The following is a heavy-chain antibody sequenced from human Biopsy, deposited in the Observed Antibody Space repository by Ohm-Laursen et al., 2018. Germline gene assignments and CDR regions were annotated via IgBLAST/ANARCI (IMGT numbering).Heavy chain of an antibody. CDR1: GGSFSTYT. J-gene: IGHJ4*02. V-gene: IGHV1-2*02. Sequence: ASVKVSCKASGGSFSTYTISWVRQAPGQGLEWMGWINPDNGGTIHAQKFQGTVTMTRDTSISTAYLALGSLRSADTAIYYCARDPLNGHKHFDYWGQGSLVTVSS. CDR2: INPDNGGT. D-gene: IGHD2-8*01. CDR3: ARDPLNGHKHFDY.